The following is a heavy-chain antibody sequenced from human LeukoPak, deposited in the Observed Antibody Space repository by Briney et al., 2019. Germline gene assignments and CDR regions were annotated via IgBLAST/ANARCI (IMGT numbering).Heavy chain of an antibody. CDR3: ALIEVGTARNY. CDR2: INHSGST. D-gene: IGHD3-22*01. Sequence: SETLSLTCAVYGGSFSGYYWSWIRQPPGKGLEWIGEINHSGSTNYNPSLKSRVTISVDTSKNQFSLQLNSVTPEDTAVYYCALIEVGTARNYWGQGTLVTVSS. V-gene: IGHV4-34*01. J-gene: IGHJ4*02. CDR1: GGSFSGYY.